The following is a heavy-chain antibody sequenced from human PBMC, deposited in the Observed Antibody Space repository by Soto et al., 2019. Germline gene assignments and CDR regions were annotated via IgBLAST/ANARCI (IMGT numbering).Heavy chain of an antibody. V-gene: IGHV5-51*01. Sequence: GESLKISFKGSGYHVTGYRIALVRQMHGKVLEWMGIIFPGNSNTRYSPSFQGQVTISVDKSISTAYLQWSSLKASDTAMYFCARQYVGVHTIPLLSYDYWGQGTLVTVSS. CDR2: IFPGNSNT. J-gene: IGHJ4*02. CDR1: GYHVTGYR. CDR3: ARQYVGVHTIPLLSYDY. D-gene: IGHD2-21*01.